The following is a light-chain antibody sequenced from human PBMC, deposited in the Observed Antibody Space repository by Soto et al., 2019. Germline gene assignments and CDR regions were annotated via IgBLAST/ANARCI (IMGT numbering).Light chain of an antibody. V-gene: IGLV2-14*01. Sequence: QSVLTQPASVSGSPGQSIAISCTGTTSDVGGYNYVSWYQQHPGKVPKLLIHEVSNRPSGVSNHFSGSKSGNTASLTISGLQAEDEADYYCLSKTSTISYVFGTGTKVTVL. J-gene: IGLJ1*01. CDR2: EVS. CDR1: TSDVGGYNY. CDR3: LSKTSTISYV.